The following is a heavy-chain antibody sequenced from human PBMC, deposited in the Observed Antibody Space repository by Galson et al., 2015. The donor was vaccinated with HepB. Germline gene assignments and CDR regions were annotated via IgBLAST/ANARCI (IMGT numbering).Heavy chain of an antibody. CDR1: GYSFSNYG. J-gene: IGHJ6*02. Sequence: SVKVSCKASGYSFSNYGLSWIRQAPGQGPECMGWVNPNSGATTYTPTFQDRLTMKRDTSLRTVYIELNRLTSDDTAVYYCARDLYDILTGSRLRGYDHFGMDVWGQGTTVTVSS. CDR3: ARDLYDILTGSRLRGYDHFGMDV. V-gene: IGHV1-2*02. D-gene: IGHD3-9*01. CDR2: VNPNSGAT.